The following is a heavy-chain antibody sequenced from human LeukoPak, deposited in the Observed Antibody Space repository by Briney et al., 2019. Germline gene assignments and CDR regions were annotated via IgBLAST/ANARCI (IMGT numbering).Heavy chain of an antibody. D-gene: IGHD3-10*01. CDR1: GGSISSYY. Sequence: SETLSLTCTVSGGSISSYYWSWIRQPPGKGLEWIGYIYYSGSTNYNPSLKSRVTISVDTSKNQFSLKLSSVTAADTAVYYCAGGSVLLAIDTSTNYYYYMDVWGKGTTVTISS. CDR2: IYYSGST. CDR3: AGGSVLLAIDTSTNYYYYMDV. V-gene: IGHV4-59*01. J-gene: IGHJ6*03.